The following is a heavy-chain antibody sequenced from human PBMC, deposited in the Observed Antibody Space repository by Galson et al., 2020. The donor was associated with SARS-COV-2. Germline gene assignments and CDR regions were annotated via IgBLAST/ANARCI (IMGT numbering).Heavy chain of an antibody. CDR1: GLTFSNTE. CDR2: ISMSGITI. Sequence: GGSLRLSCAASGLTFSNTEMNWFRQAPGKGLEWLSYISMSGITISYADAVKGRFPISRDNAENSLYLQMNSLRAEDTGIYYCATGDVWFESWGKGTLVTVSS. J-gene: IGHJ5*01. V-gene: IGHV3-48*03. D-gene: IGHD7-27*01. CDR3: ATGDVWFES.